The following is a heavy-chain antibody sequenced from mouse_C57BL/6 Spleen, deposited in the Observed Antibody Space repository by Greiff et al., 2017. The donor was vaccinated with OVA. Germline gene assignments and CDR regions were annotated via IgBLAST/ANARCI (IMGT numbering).Heavy chain of an antibody. CDR2: INPSSGYT. CDR1: GYTFTSYT. Sequence: QVQLQQSGAELARPGASVKMSCKASGYTFTSYTMHWVKQRPGQGLEWIGYINPSSGYTKYNQKFKDKATLTADKSSSTAYMQLSSLTSEDSAVYYCARYPYYGSSEGYFDYWGQGTTRTVSS. CDR3: ARYPYYGSSEGYFDY. V-gene: IGHV1-4*01. J-gene: IGHJ2*01. D-gene: IGHD1-1*01.